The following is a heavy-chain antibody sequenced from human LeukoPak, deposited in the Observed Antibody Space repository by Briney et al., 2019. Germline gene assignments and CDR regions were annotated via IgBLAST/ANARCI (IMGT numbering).Heavy chain of an antibody. CDR2: ISAYNGNT. V-gene: IGHV1-18*01. Sequence: ASVKVSCKASGYTFSGYYIHWVRQAPGQGLEWMGWISAYNGNTNYAQKLQGRVTMTTDTSTSTAYMELRSLRSDDTAVYYCARVQSGSGSYGVWDYWGQGTLVTVSS. CDR3: ARVQSGSGSYGVWDY. CDR1: GYTFSGYY. J-gene: IGHJ4*02. D-gene: IGHD3-10*01.